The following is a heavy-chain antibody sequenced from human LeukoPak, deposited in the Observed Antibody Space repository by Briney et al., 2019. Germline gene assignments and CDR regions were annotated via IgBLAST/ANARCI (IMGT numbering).Heavy chain of an antibody. D-gene: IGHD5-18*01. J-gene: IGHJ4*02. CDR3: ASVPGDTAMTATDY. V-gene: IGHV4-34*01. CDR2: INHSGST. CDR1: GGSFSGYY. Sequence: SETLSLTCAVYGGSFSGYYWSWIRQPPGKGLEWIGEINHSGSTNYNPSLKSRVTISVDTSENQFSLKLSSVTAADTAVYYCASVPGDTAMTATDYWGQGTLVTVSS.